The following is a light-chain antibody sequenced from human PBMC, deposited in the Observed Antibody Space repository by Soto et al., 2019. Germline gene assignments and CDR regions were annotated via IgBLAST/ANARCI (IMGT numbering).Light chain of an antibody. CDR3: QQSYSTPQT. V-gene: IGKV1-39*01. CDR1: QSMSSY. J-gene: IGKJ1*01. CDR2: AAS. Sequence: DIQMTQSPSSLSASVGDRVTITCRASQSMSSYLNWYQQKPGKAPKLLIYAASSLQSGVPSRFSGSGSGTDFPLTISSLQPEGFATYYCQQSYSTPQTFGQGTKVEIK.